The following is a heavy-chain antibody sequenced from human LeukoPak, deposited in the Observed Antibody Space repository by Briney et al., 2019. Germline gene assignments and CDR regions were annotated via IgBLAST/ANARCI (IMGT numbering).Heavy chain of an antibody. Sequence: SETLSLTCAVYGGSFNDYYWTWIRQSPGKGLEWIGEINHSGSTSYNPSLKSRVTISVDASKSQFSLKLNSVTAADKAVYYCARGPRGWLRIYYFDYWGQGTLVTVSS. D-gene: IGHD5-12*01. CDR3: ARGPRGWLRIYYFDY. CDR2: INHSGST. V-gene: IGHV4-34*01. CDR1: GGSFNDYY. J-gene: IGHJ4*02.